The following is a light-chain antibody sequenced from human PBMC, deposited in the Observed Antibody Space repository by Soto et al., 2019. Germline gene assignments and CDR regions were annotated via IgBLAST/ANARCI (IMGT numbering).Light chain of an antibody. J-gene: IGKJ3*01. CDR1: QSLNRDFASD. CDR2: GAS. CDR3: QQYYSWPLT. Sequence: EIVMTQSPATLSVSPGESAILSCRASQSLNRDFASDLAWYQQRPGQAPRLLIYGASTRATGIPARFSGSGSGTDFTLTIDSLESEDFAIYYCQQYYSWPLTFGPGTKVDI. V-gene: IGKV3-15*01.